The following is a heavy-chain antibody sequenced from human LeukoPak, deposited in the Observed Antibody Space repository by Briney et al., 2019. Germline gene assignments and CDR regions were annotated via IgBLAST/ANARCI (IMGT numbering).Heavy chain of an antibody. V-gene: IGHV4-59*01. CDR1: GGSISTYY. Sequence: SETLSLTCTVSGGSISTYYWSWIRQPPGKGLEWLGYIFYTGSTNYNPSLKSRVTMSIDTSKNQFSLQPSSVTAADTAVYYCTRTYSSSSIDYWGQGALVTVSS. D-gene: IGHD6-6*01. CDR3: TRTYSSSSIDY. J-gene: IGHJ4*02. CDR2: IFYTGST.